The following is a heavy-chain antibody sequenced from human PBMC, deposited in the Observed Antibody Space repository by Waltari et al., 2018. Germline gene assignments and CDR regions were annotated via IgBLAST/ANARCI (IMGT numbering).Heavy chain of an antibody. V-gene: IGHV4-4*07. CDR1: GGSISSYS. J-gene: IGHJ5*02. Sequence: QVQLQESGPGLVKPSETLSLTCTVSGGSISSYSWNWIRQPAGKGLEWIGRIYTSGNTTYSPSLKSRVTMSVDTSKNQFSLKLISVTAADTAVYYCARDSINWFDPWGQGTLVTVSS. CDR2: IYTSGNT. CDR3: ARDSINWFDP.